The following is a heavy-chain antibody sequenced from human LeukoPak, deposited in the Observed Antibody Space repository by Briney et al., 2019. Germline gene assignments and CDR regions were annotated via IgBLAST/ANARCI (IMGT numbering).Heavy chain of an antibody. J-gene: IGHJ4*02. Sequence: GESLKISCKGSGYSFTTYWIGWMRQMPGKGLEWMGIIYPGDSDTRYSPSFQGQVTISADKSISTAYLQWSSLKASDTAMYYCARHPDEDDFWSGYLHYWGQGTLVTVSS. CDR1: GYSFTTYW. V-gene: IGHV5-51*01. CDR3: ARHPDEDDFWSGYLHY. D-gene: IGHD3-3*01. CDR2: IYPGDSDT.